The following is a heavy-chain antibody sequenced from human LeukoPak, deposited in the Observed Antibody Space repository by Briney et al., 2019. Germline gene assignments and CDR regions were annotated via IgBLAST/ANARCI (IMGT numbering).Heavy chain of an antibody. V-gene: IGHV4-39*01. D-gene: IGHD3-22*01. CDR1: GGSISSSSYY. J-gene: IGHJ5*02. CDR2: IYYSGST. Sequence: SETLSLTCTVSGGSISSSSYYWGWIRQPPGKGLEWIGSIYYSGSTYYNPSLKSRVTISVDTSKNQFSLKLSSVTAADTAVYYCARLQKNYYDSSGYHNWFDPWGQGTLVTVSS. CDR3: ARLQKNYYDSSGYHNWFDP.